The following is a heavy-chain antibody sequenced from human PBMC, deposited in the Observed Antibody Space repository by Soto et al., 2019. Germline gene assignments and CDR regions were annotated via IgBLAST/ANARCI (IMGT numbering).Heavy chain of an antibody. D-gene: IGHD6-19*01. CDR2: INPSGGST. CDR1: GYTFTSYY. Sequence: QVQLVQSGAEVKKPGASVKVSCKASGYTFTSYYMHWVRQAPGQGLEWMGIINPSGGSTSYAQKIQGRVPMTRDTSTSQGYMGLSSLRSEDTAVYYCARDGYSSGWATTYYYYGMDVWGQGTTVTVSS. CDR3: ARDGYSSGWATTYYYYGMDV. J-gene: IGHJ6*02. V-gene: IGHV1-46*01.